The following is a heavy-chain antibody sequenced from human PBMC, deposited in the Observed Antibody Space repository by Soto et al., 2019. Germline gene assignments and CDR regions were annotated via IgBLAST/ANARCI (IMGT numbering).Heavy chain of an antibody. CDR3: ASQGDTVVSQGGADY. D-gene: IGHD2-15*01. J-gene: IGHJ4*02. CDR2: ISSSSSYI. Sequence: EVQLVESGGGLVKPGGSLRLSCAASGFTFSSYSMNWVRQAPGKGLEWVSSISSSSSYIYYADSVKGRFTISRDNAKNSLYLQMNSLRAEDTAVYYCASQGDTVVSQGGADYWGQGTLVTVSS. V-gene: IGHV3-21*01. CDR1: GFTFSSYS.